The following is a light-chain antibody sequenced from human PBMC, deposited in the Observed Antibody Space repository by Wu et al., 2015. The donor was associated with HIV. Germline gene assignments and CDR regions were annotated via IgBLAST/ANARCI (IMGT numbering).Light chain of an antibody. CDR2: AAS. J-gene: IGKJ1*01. CDR3: QQTYDTPRS. Sequence: DIQMTQSPSSLSASVGDTVTITCRASQNIRTYLSWSQQKPGKAPQLLIYAASVLQSGVPSRFSGGGSGTEFTLTISRLQPEDFASYYCQQTYDTPRSFGQGTKVEIK. CDR1: QNIRTY. V-gene: IGKV1-39*01.